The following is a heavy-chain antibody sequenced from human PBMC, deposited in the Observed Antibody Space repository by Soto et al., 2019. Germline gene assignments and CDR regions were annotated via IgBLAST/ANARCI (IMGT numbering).Heavy chain of an antibody. CDR1: GFTFRNYA. D-gene: IGHD3-10*01. CDR3: AKGRDDSGSYYTDFDH. Sequence: GGSLRLSCAASGFTFRNYATAWVRLPPGKGLEFVSIISGGGGTTKDADSVRGRFTVSRDNSENTLFLQMNSLTAGDTAVYFCAKGRDDSGSYYTDFDHWGQGVPVTVSS. CDR2: ISGGGGTT. J-gene: IGHJ4*02. V-gene: IGHV3-23*01.